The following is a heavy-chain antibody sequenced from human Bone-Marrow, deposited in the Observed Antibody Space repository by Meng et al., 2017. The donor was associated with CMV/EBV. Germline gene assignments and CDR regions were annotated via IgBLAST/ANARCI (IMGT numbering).Heavy chain of an antibody. D-gene: IGHD2-2*01. CDR2: INHSETT. V-gene: IGHV4-38-2*02. J-gene: IGHJ3*02. CDR1: GYSISSGYY. Sequence: ESLKISCTVSGYSISSGYYWGWIRQPPGKGLECIGIINHSETTYHNPSLKSRLTISVDTSKNQFSLKLISVTAADTAVYYCARAYCSTTRCRDAFDIWGQGTRVTGSS. CDR3: ARAYCSTTRCRDAFDI.